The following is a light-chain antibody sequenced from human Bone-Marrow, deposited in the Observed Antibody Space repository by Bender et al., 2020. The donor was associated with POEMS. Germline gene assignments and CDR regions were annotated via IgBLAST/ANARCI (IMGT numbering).Light chain of an antibody. CDR1: SSDVGGYNL. J-gene: IGLJ3*02. CDR3: VAWDASLNGWV. V-gene: IGLV2-8*01. Sequence: QSALTQPPSASGSPGQSVTISCTGTSSDVGGYNLVSWYQLHPDRAPKLIIFEVTRRPSGVPDRFSGSKSGTSASLAITGLQSDDEAIYFCVAWDASLNGWVFGGGTKLTVL. CDR2: EVT.